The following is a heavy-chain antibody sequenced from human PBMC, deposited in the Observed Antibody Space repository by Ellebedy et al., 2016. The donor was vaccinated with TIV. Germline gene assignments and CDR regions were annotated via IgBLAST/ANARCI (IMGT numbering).Heavy chain of an antibody. J-gene: IGHJ5*02. D-gene: IGHD3-10*01. CDR3: ARRSGSLSNWFDP. CDR2: IFSNDEK. Sequence: SGPTLVKPTETLTLTCTVSGFSLSNARMGVSWIRQPPGKALEWLAHIFSNDEKSYSTFLKSRLTISKDTSKSQVVLTMTNMDPVDTATYYCARRSGSLSNWFDPWGQGTLVTVSS. V-gene: IGHV2-26*01. CDR1: GFSLSNARMG.